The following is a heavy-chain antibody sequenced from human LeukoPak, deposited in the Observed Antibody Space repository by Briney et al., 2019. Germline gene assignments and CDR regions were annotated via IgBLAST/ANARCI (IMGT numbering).Heavy chain of an antibody. J-gene: IGHJ4*02. D-gene: IGHD5-18*01. CDR3: ARAPPLKLWFLLFDY. CDR2: IKQDGSEK. V-gene: IGHV3-7*01. Sequence: GGSLRLSCAASGCTFSSYWMSWVRQAPGKGLEWVANIKQDGSEKYYVDSVKGRFTISRDNAKNSLYLQMNGLRAEDTAVYHCARAPPLKLWFLLFDYWGQGTLVTVSS. CDR1: GCTFSSYW.